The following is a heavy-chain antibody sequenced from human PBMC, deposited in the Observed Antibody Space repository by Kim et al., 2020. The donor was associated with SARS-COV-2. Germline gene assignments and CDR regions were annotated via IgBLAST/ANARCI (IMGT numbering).Heavy chain of an antibody. CDR1: GSSIGIGYY. J-gene: IGHJ3*01. CDR2: ISHTGNT. Sequence: SETLSLTCTVSGSSIGIGYYWGWIRQFPGRGLEWVSSISHTGNTYYNPSLRSRVIISVDTSKREVSLNLTSVTAADTAMYYCARKAISSWFNFDVWGQG. D-gene: IGHD3-9*01. CDR3: ARKAISSWFNFDV. V-gene: IGHV4-38-2*02.